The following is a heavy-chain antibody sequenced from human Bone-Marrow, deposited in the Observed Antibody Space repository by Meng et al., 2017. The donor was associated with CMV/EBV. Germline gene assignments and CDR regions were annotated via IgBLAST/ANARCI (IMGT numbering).Heavy chain of an antibody. Sequence: TCAVSGGSISSNNWWSCVRQPPGKGLEWIGDVYHSGSTNYNPSLKSRVTISVDKSKNQISLKLNSVTAADTAVYYCATSIAVAAFDYWGQGALVTVSS. CDR1: GGSISSNNW. CDR2: VYHSGST. J-gene: IGHJ4*02. D-gene: IGHD6-19*01. CDR3: ATSIAVAAFDY. V-gene: IGHV4-4*02.